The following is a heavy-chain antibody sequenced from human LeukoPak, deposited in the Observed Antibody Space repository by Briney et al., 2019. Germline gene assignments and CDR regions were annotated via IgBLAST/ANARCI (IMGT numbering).Heavy chain of an antibody. CDR3: ARMNRGGVRAVMFDP. CDR2: IRGRAYGETT. J-gene: IGHJ5*02. V-gene: IGHV3-49*04. CDR1: GFNFGDYD. Sequence: GGSLRLSCTASGFNFGDYDMSWVRQAPGKGLEWVGLIRGRAYGETTEYATSVNGTFTISRDNSRSIAYLHMNSLKTEDTAVYYCARMNRGGVRAVMFDPWGQGTLVTVSS. D-gene: IGHD3-10*01.